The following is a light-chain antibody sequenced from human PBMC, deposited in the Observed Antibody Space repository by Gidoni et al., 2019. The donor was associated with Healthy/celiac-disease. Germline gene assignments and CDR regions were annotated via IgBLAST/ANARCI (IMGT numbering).Light chain of an antibody. J-gene: IGKJ2*02. CDR1: QSISSY. V-gene: IGKV1-39*01. Sequence: DIQMTQSPSSLSASVGDRVTITCRASQSISSYLNWYQQNPGNAPKLLIYAASSLQSGVPSRFSGSGSGTAFTLTISSPQPADFATYYCQHSYSTPRTFGQGTKLEIK. CDR2: AAS. CDR3: QHSYSTPRT.